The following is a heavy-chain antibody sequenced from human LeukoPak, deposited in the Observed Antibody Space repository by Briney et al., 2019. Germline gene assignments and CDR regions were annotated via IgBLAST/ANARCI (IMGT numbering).Heavy chain of an antibody. V-gene: IGHV1-2*02. CDR1: GYTFTGYY. D-gene: IGHD5-12*01. CDR3: ARSPQRGYDLRSWFDP. J-gene: IGHJ5*02. Sequence: ASVKVSCKASGYTFTGYYMHWVRQAPGQGLEWMGWINPNSGGTNYAQKFQGRVTMTRDTSISTAYMKLSRLRSDDTAVYYCARSPQRGYDLRSWFDPWGQGTLVTVSS. CDR2: INPNSGGT.